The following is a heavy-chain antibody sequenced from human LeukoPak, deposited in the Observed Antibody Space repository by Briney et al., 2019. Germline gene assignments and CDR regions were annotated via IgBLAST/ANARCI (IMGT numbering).Heavy chain of an antibody. J-gene: IGHJ4*02. V-gene: IGHV3-21*01. CDR1: GFTFNSYT. Sequence: GGSLRLSCAASGFTFNSYTMNWVRQAPGKGLEWVSSISSSSSYIYYADSVKGRFTIFRDNAKNSLYLQMNSLRAEDTAVYYCASLSRWFVDYWGQGTLVTVSS. CDR2: ISSSSSYI. CDR3: ASLSRWFVDY. D-gene: IGHD3-9*01.